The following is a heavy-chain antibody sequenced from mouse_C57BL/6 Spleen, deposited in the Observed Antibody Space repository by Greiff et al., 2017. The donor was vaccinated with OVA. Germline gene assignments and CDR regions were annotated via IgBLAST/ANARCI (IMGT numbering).Heavy chain of an antibody. CDR2: ISYSGST. D-gene: IGHD2-3*01. Sequence: DVKLVESGPGMVKPSQSLSLTCTVTGYSITSGYDWHWIRHFPGNKLEWMGYISYSGSTNYNPSLQSRISITHDTSKNHFFLKLNSVTTEDTATYYCAREPDGYYLYWYFDVWGTGTTVTVSS. V-gene: IGHV3-1*01. CDR3: AREPDGYYLYWYFDV. J-gene: IGHJ1*03. CDR1: GYSITSGYD.